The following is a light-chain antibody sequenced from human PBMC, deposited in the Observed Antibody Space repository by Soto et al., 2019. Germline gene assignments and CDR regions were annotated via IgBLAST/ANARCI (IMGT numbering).Light chain of an antibody. J-gene: IGLJ1*01. Sequence: QSVLTQPPSASGTPGQMVTISCSGSRSNIGRNSVNWYQQLPGTAPKLLIYSNNQRPSGVPDRFSGSKSGTSASLAISGLQSEDEADYYCAAWDDSLSGYVFGTGTKVTVL. CDR1: RSNIGRNS. V-gene: IGLV1-44*01. CDR2: SNN. CDR3: AAWDDSLSGYV.